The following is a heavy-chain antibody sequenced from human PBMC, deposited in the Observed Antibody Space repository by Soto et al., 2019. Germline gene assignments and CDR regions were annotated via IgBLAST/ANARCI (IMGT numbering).Heavy chain of an antibody. J-gene: IGHJ4*02. Sequence: QVQLQQSGPGLVKPSQTLSLTCAISGDSVSSNSAAWNWIRQSPSRGLEWLGRTYYRSKWYNDYAVSVKSRITINPDTSKNQFSLQLNSVTPEDTAVYYCARDWALPKMITFGGVITKVHFDYWGQGTLVTVSS. V-gene: IGHV6-1*01. CDR2: TYYRSKWYN. D-gene: IGHD3-16*02. CDR1: GDSVSSNSAA. CDR3: ARDWALPKMITFGGVITKVHFDY.